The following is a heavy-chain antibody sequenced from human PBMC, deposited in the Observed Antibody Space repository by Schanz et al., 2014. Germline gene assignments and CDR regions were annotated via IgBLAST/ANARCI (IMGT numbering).Heavy chain of an antibody. CDR3: AKDCPSDYGDHCFDF. J-gene: IGHJ4*02. CDR1: GFTFSNHA. D-gene: IGHD4-17*01. CDR2: ISGRGGRT. V-gene: IGHV3-23*04. Sequence: EVQLVESGGGLVQPGGSLRLSCETSGFTFSNHAMSWVRQAPGKGLEWVSAISGRGGRTYYADSVKGRFTISRDNSKNTLYLQMNSLRADDTAVYYCAKDCPSDYGDHCFDFWGQGTLVTVSS.